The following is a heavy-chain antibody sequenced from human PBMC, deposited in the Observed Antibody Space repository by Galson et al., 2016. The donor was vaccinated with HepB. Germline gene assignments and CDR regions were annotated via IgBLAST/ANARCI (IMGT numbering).Heavy chain of an antibody. J-gene: IGHJ4*02. D-gene: IGHD2-21*02. CDR2: NIPIFGTG. CDR1: GDTFSNYS. Sequence: SVKVSCKASGDTFSNYSISWVRQAPGQGLEWMGRNIPIFGTGNFEQNFQGRVTITADESTSTVYMELNSLRPEDTAVCYCERGGSVVVTAISHFDYWGQGTLVTVSS. V-gene: IGHV1-69*13. CDR3: ERGGSVVVTAISHFDY.